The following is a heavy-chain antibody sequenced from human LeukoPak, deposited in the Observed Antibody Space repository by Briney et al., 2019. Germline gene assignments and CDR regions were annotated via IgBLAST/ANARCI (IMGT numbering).Heavy chain of an antibody. CDR3: AKEYSYGTEFDY. CDR1: GFTFSSYG. J-gene: IGHJ4*02. V-gene: IGHV3-30*02. Sequence: GSLRLSCAASGFTFSSYGMHWVRQAPGKGLEWVAFIRYDGSNKYYADSVKGRFTISRDNSKNTLYLQMNSLRAEDTAVYYCAKEYSYGTEFDYWGQGTLVTVSS. D-gene: IGHD5-18*01. CDR2: IRYDGSNK.